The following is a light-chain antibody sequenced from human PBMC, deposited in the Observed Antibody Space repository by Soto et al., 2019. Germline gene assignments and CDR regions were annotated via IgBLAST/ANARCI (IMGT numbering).Light chain of an antibody. CDR3: QQYNNWPPWT. CDR2: GAS. J-gene: IGKJ1*01. Sequence: EIVMTQSPATLSVSPGERATLSCRASQSVSSNLAWYQQKPGQAPRLLIYGASTRATGIPARFSGSGSGTEFPLTISSLQSEDFAVYYCQQYNNWPPWTFGQGTQGEIK. V-gene: IGKV3-15*01. CDR1: QSVSSN.